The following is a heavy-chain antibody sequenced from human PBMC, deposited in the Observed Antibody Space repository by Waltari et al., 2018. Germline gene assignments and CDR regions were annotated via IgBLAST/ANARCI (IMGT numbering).Heavy chain of an antibody. D-gene: IGHD6-19*01. CDR3: ARDGGPDSSGFSY. Sequence: QVQPQESGPGLVKPSETLSLTCTVSGGSMRSYYGSWSGQPAGKGLAWIGLIYPSGSTNYTPSLKSRVTMSVDTSKNQFSLKLSSVTAADTAVYYCARDGGPDSSGFSYWGQGTLVTVSS. J-gene: IGHJ4*02. V-gene: IGHV4-4*07. CDR2: IYPSGST. CDR1: GGSMRSYY.